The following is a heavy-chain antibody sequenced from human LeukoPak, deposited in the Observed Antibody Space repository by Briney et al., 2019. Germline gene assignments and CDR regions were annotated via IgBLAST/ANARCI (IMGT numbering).Heavy chain of an antibody. CDR2: IGTAGDT. CDR1: GFTFSNYD. D-gene: IGHD6-6*01. Sequence: PGGSLRLSCAASGFTFSNYDMHWVRQVTGKGLEWVSAIGTAGDTYYPGSLKGRFTISRENAKNAFYLQMNSLKTEDTAVYYCTRIPGSSSGYYYYYMDVWGKGTTVTVSS. V-gene: IGHV3-13*01. CDR3: TRIPGSSSGYYYYYMDV. J-gene: IGHJ6*03.